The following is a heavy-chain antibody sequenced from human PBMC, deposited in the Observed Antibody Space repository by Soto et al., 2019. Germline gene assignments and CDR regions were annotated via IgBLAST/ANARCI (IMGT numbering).Heavy chain of an antibody. CDR1: GYSFTSYW. V-gene: IGHV5-10-1*01. CDR2: IVPSDSYT. Sequence: GESLKIACKGSGYSFTSYWISWVRQLPGKDLEWLGRIVPSDSYTNYTPSFQGHVSISADKSISLGYLQWSSARASDTGLYYCARLGTLLRIAASNSYYYGMDVWGQGTTVTVSS. J-gene: IGHJ6*02. D-gene: IGHD6-6*01. CDR3: ARLGTLLRIAASNSYYYGMDV.